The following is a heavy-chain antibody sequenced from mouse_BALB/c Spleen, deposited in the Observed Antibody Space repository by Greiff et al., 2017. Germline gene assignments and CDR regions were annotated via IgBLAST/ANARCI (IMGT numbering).Heavy chain of an antibody. CDR2: IHYSGST. CDR3: ARSTTVVDFDY. V-gene: IGHV3-1*02. CDR1: GYSITSGYS. D-gene: IGHD1-1*01. Sequence: EVQLVESGPDLVKPSQSLSLTCTVTGYSITSGYSWPWIRQFPGNKLEWMGYIHYSGSTNYNPSLKSRISITRDTSKNQFFLQLNSVTTEDTATYCCARSTTVVDFDYWGQGTTLTGSS. J-gene: IGHJ2*01.